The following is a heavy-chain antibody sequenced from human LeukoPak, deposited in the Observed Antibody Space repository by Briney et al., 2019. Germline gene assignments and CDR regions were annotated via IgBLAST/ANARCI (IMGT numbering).Heavy chain of an antibody. D-gene: IGHD3-22*01. J-gene: IGHJ4*02. Sequence: PGGSLRLSCAASGFTFSSYGMHWVRQAPGKGLEWVAVIWYDGSNKYYADSVKGRFTISRDNSKNTLYLQMNSLRAEDTAVYYCASGNYYDSSGYYYWGRGTLVTVSS. CDR1: GFTFSSYG. V-gene: IGHV3-33*01. CDR2: IWYDGSNK. CDR3: ASGNYYDSSGYYY.